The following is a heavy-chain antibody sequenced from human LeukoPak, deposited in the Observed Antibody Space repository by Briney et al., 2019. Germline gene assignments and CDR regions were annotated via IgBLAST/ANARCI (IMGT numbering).Heavy chain of an antibody. V-gene: IGHV4-38-2*02. CDR2: IYHSGST. CDR1: GYSISSGYY. CDR3: ARGTGQWLAGGYFDY. J-gene: IGHJ4*02. D-gene: IGHD6-19*01. Sequence: SETLSLPCTVSGYSISSGYYWGWIRQPPGKGLEWIGSIYHSGSTYYNPSLKSRVTISVDTSKNQFSLKLSSVTAADTAVYYCARGTGQWLAGGYFDYWGQGTLVTVSS.